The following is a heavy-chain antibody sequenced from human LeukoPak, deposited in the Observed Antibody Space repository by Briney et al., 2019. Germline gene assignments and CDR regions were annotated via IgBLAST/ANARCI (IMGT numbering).Heavy chain of an antibody. Sequence: PGGSLRLSCAASGFTFSSYSMNWVRQAPGKGLVWVALISYDGSIKSYADSVKGRFTISRDNSKNTLYVQMNSLRTDDTAVYYCARGAYSSGWTTFDYWGQGILVTVSS. CDR3: ARGAYSSGWTTFDY. V-gene: IGHV3-30*03. J-gene: IGHJ4*02. CDR2: ISYDGSIK. D-gene: IGHD6-19*01. CDR1: GFTFSSYS.